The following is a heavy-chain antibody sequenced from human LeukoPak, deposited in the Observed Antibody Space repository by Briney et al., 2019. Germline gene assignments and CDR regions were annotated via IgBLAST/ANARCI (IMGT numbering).Heavy chain of an antibody. CDR1: GGSISPYF. V-gene: IGHV4-59*01. D-gene: IGHD3-10*01. Sequence: PSETLSLTCTVSGGSISPYFWSWMRQTPGKGLEWIGYFSYTGSTNYNPALKSRVTISVDTSKNQFSLQLTSVTAADTAVYYCARDDYRGVANFDPWGQGTLVTVSS. CDR3: ARDDYRGVANFDP. J-gene: IGHJ5*02. CDR2: FSYTGST.